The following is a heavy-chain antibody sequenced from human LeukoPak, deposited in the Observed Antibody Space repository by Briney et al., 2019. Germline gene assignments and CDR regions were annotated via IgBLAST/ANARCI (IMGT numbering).Heavy chain of an antibody. CDR3: ARAGFGIFNWFDP. D-gene: IGHD3-10*01. J-gene: IGHJ5*02. Sequence: SETLSLTCTVSGGSISSSSYYWGWIRQPPGKGLEWIGSIYYSGSTYYNPSLKSRVTISVDTSKNQFSLKLSSVTAADTAVYYCARAGFGIFNWFDPWGQGTLVTVSS. CDR1: GGSISSSSYY. V-gene: IGHV4-39*07. CDR2: IYYSGST.